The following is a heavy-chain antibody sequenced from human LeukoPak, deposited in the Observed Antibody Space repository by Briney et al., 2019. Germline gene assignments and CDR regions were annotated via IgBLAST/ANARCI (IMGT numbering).Heavy chain of an antibody. D-gene: IGHD5-12*01. J-gene: IGHJ4*02. Sequence: ASVKVSCKTSGYSFTDYYMHWVRQAPGQGLEWIGWINPNSGGTNYAQKFQGRVTITRDTSISTAYMELSRLRSDDTAVYYCARGLYSGYDWRFYFDYWGQGTLVTVSS. CDR2: INPNSGGT. CDR3: ARGLYSGYDWRFYFDY. CDR1: GYSFTDYY. V-gene: IGHV1-2*02.